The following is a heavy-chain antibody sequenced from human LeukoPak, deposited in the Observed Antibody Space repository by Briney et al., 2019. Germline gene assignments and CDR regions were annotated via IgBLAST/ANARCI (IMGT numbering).Heavy chain of an antibody. D-gene: IGHD5-18*01. CDR3: TRGPIQLWIHNAMDV. CDR2: IRSKAYGGTI. Sequence: GGSLRLSCTTSGFTFGDYAMSWVRQAPGKGLEWVGFIRSKAYGGTIEYAASVKGRFTISRDDSKSIAYLQMNSLKIKDTALYYCTRGPIQLWIHNAMDVWGQGTTVTVSS. J-gene: IGHJ6*02. V-gene: IGHV3-49*04. CDR1: GFTFGDYA.